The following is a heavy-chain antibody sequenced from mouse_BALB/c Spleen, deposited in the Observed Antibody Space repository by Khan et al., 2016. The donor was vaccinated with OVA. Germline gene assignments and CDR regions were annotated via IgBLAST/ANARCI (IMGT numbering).Heavy chain of an antibody. V-gene: IGHV1S137*01. J-gene: IGHJ2*01. Sequence: QVQLKQSGPELVRPGVSVKISCKGSGYTFTDYAMYWVKQSHAKSLEWIGLISTYSGNTNYNQKFKGKATMTVAKSSSTAYMELARLPSEDSAIYNRPSPAYDGYYDYWGQGTTLTVSS. CDR3: PSPAYDGYYDY. CDR1: GYTFTDYA. CDR2: ISTYSGNT. D-gene: IGHD2-3*01.